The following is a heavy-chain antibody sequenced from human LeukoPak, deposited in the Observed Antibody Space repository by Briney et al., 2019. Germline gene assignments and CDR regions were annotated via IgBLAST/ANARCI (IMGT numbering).Heavy chain of an antibody. V-gene: IGHV3-48*03. D-gene: IGHD2-15*01. CDR1: GFTFSTFG. Sequence: GGSLRLSCAASGFTFSTFGMNWVRQAPGKGLEWVSYIDDSGDTIHNADSVKGRFTISRDNARNSLYLQMNSLTAEDTAVYYCARGRDTSAFAFLDYWGPGTLVTISS. CDR3: ARGRDTSAFAFLDY. J-gene: IGHJ4*02. CDR2: IDDSGDTI.